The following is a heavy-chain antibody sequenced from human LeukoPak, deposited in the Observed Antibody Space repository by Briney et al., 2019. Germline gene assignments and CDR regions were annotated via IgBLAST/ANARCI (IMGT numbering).Heavy chain of an antibody. CDR2: INPSGGST. CDR1: GYTFTSYY. CDR3: ARGPDYDSSGYYYGGDYFDY. D-gene: IGHD3-22*01. V-gene: IGHV1-46*01. J-gene: IGHJ4*02. Sequence: ASVKVSCKASGYTFTSYYMHWVRQAPGQGLEWMGIINPSGGSTSYAQKFQGRVTMTRDMSTSTVYMELSSLRSEDTAVYYCARGPDYDSSGYYYGGDYFDYWGQGTLDTVSS.